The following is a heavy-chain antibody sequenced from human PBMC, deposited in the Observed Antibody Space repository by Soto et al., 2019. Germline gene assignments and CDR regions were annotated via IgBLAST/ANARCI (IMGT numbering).Heavy chain of an antibody. CDR3: ARIRGYGSGSYLDY. Sequence: QVTLKESGPVLVKPTETLTLTCTVSGFSLSNARMGVSWIRQPPVKALEWLAHIFSNDEKSYSTSMKSRLTISKETSKSQVVLTMTNMDPVDTATYYCARIRGYGSGSYLDYWGQGTLVTVSS. J-gene: IGHJ4*02. CDR1: GFSLSNARMG. D-gene: IGHD3-10*01. CDR2: IFSNDEK. V-gene: IGHV2-26*01.